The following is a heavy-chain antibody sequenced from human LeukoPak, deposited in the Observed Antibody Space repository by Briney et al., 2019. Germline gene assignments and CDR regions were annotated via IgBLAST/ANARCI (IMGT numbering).Heavy chain of an antibody. V-gene: IGHV4-59*01. CDR2: IYYSGST. D-gene: IGHD1-26*01. CDR3: AREIGGSYAFDY. J-gene: IGHJ4*02. CDR1: GGSISSYY. Sequence: PSETLSLTCTVSGGSISSYYWSWIRQPPGKGLEWIGYIYYSGSTNYNPSLKSRVTISVDTSKNQFSLKLRSVTAADTAVYYCAREIGGSYAFDYWGQGTLVTVSS.